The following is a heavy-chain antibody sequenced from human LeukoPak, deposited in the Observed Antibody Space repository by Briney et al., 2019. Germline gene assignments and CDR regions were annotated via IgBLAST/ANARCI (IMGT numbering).Heavy chain of an antibody. CDR2: INPNSGGT. CDR1: GYTFTGYY. D-gene: IGHD5-24*01. V-gene: IGHV1-2*02. J-gene: IGHJ4*02. Sequence: ASVKVSCKASGYTFTGYYMHWVRQAPGQGLERMGWINPNSGGTNYAQKFQGRVTMTRDTSISTAYMELSRLRSDDTAVYYCARVSSPFRDGYNYILDYWGQGTLVTVSS. CDR3: ARVSSPFRDGYNYILDY.